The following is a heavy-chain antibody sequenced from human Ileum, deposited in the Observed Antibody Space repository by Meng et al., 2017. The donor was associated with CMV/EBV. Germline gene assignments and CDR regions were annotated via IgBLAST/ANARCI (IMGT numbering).Heavy chain of an antibody. V-gene: IGHV3-48*04. CDR1: GFTFSNYS. J-gene: IGHJ1*01. CDR3: SRGPPAVHGYFQH. Sequence: GGSLRLSCAASGFTFSNYSMNWVRQTPGKGLEWISYISGSSTTTYYADSVKGRFTISRDNTKNSLYLQMNSLRAEDTALYYCSRGPPAVHGYFQHWGQGTLVTVSS. CDR2: ISGSSTTT. D-gene: IGHD2-2*01.